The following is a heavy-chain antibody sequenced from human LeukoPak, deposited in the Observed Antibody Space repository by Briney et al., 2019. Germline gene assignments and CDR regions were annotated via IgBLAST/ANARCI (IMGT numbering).Heavy chain of an antibody. V-gene: IGHV3-48*03. Sequence: GGSLRLSCAASGFTFSSYEMNWVRQAPGKGLEWVSYISSSGSTIYYADSVKGRFTISRDNAKNSLYLQMNSLRAEDTAVYYCAREGFDRGDAFDIWGQGTMVTVSS. D-gene: IGHD3-10*01. J-gene: IGHJ3*02. CDR2: ISSSGSTI. CDR3: AREGFDRGDAFDI. CDR1: GFTFSSYE.